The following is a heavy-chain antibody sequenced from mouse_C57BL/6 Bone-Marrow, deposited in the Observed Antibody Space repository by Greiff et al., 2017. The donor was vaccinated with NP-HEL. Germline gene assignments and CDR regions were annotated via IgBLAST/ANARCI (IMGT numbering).Heavy chain of an antibody. D-gene: IGHD1-1*01. J-gene: IGHJ4*01. CDR3: ARKNGSSYPYYYAMDY. V-gene: IGHV5-4*01. Sequence: EVQRVESGGGLAKPGGSLKLSCAASGFTFSSYAMSWVRQTPEKRLEWVATISDGGSYTYYPDNVKGRFTISRDNAKNNLYLQMSHLKSEDTAMYYCARKNGSSYPYYYAMDYWGQGTSVTVSS. CDR2: ISDGGSYT. CDR1: GFTFSSYA.